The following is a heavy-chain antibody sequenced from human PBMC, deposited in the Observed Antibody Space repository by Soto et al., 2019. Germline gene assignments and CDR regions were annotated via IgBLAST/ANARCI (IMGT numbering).Heavy chain of an antibody. CDR3: ARSLPGGGGQDH. V-gene: IGHV1-46*01. Sequence: QVQLVQSGAEVKKPGASVKVSCKASGYTFTIYYMHWVRQAPGQGLEWMGIINPSGGSTSYAQRSKGRSTMTRDTSTSTVDMDLSSLISDDAAVYSCARSLPGGGGQDHWGQGTLVTVSS. D-gene: IGHD3-16*01. CDR2: INPSGGST. J-gene: IGHJ4*02. CDR1: GYTFTIYY.